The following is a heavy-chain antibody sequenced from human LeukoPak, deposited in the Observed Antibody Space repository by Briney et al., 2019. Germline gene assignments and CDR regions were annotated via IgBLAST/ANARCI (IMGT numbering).Heavy chain of an antibody. V-gene: IGHV4-39*01. CDR1: GGSISSSSYY. J-gene: IGHJ4*02. CDR3: ARHSSQEKFYARFDY. CDR2: IYDSGST. Sequence: SETLSLTCTVSGGSISSSSYYWRWIRQPPGEGLEWIESIYDSGSTYYNPSLKSRVTISVDTSKNQFSRGLSSVTAADTAVYFCARHSSQEKFYARFDYWGQGTLVTVSS. D-gene: IGHD2/OR15-2a*01.